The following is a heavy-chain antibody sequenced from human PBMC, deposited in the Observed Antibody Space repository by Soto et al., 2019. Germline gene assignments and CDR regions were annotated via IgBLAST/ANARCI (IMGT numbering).Heavy chain of an antibody. CDR3: ARDLWNGSGY. Sequence: QVQLVESGGGVVQPGRSLRLSCAASGFTFSSYAMHWVRQAPGKGLEWVAVISYDGSNKYYADSVKGRFTISRDNSKNTLYLQMNSLRAEDTAVYYCARDLWNGSGYWGQGTLVTVSS. CDR2: ISYDGSNK. D-gene: IGHD1-1*01. J-gene: IGHJ4*02. V-gene: IGHV3-30-3*01. CDR1: GFTFSSYA.